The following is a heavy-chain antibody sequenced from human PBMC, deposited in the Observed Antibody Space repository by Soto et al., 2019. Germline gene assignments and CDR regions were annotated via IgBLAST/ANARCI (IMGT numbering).Heavy chain of an antibody. J-gene: IGHJ4*02. CDR1: GFTFSSYS. CDR3: ARGGTIFFDY. V-gene: IGHV3-21*01. Sequence: GGSLRLSCAASGFTFSSYSMNWVRQAPGKGLEWVSSISSSSSYIYYADSVKGRFTISRDNAKNSLYLQMNSLRAEDTAAYYCARGGTIFFDYWGQGTLVTVSS. CDR2: ISSSSSYI. D-gene: IGHD3-3*01.